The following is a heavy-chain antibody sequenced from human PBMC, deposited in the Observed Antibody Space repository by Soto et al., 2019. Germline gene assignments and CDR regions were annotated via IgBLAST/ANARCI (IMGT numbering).Heavy chain of an antibody. CDR1: GFTFSSYA. Sequence: EVQLLESGGGLVQPGGSLRLSCAASGFTFSSYAMSWVRQAPGKGLEWVSAISGSGGSTYYADSVKGRFTISRDNSKNTLYLHMNSLRAEDTAVYYCAKDMIVVVITLGLDYWGQGTLVTVSS. CDR3: AKDMIVVVITLGLDY. D-gene: IGHD3-22*01. V-gene: IGHV3-23*01. CDR2: ISGSGGST. J-gene: IGHJ4*02.